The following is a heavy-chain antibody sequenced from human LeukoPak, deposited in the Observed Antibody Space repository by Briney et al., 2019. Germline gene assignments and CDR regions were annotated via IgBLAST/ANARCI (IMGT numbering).Heavy chain of an antibody. CDR3: AREGGGSYTSFDY. CDR1: GGTFSSYA. D-gene: IGHD1-26*01. CDR2: IIPTFGTA. Sequence: ASVKVSCKASGGTFSSYAISWVRQAPGQGLEWMGGIIPTFGTANYAQKFQGRVTITTDESTSTAYMELSSLRSEDTAVYYCAREGGGSYTSFDYWGQGTLVTVSS. J-gene: IGHJ4*02. V-gene: IGHV1-69*05.